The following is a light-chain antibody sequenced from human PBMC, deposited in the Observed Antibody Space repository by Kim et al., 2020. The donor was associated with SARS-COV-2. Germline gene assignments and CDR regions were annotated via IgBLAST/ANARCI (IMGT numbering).Light chain of an antibody. J-gene: IGLJ2*01. CDR3: SSYTSSSTVV. V-gene: IGLV2-18*02. CDR1: SGDVGSYNR. Sequence: QSVTSSCTGTSGDVGSYNRVSWYQQPPGTAPKLMIYEVSNRPSGVPDRFSGSKSGNTASLTISGLQAEDEADYYCSSYTSSSTVVFGGGTQLTVL. CDR2: EVS.